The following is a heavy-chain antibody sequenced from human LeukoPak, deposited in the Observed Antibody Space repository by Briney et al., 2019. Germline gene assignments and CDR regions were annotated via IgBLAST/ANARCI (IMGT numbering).Heavy chain of an antibody. CDR2: ISGSGGST. Sequence: GGSLRLSCAASGFTFSSYAMSWVRQAPGKGLEWVSGISGSGGSTYYADSVKGRFTISRDNSKNTLYLQMNGLRAEDTAVYYCAKYSSSWYQNWYFDLWGRGTLVTVSS. D-gene: IGHD6-13*01. J-gene: IGHJ2*01. V-gene: IGHV3-23*01. CDR3: AKYSSSWYQNWYFDL. CDR1: GFTFSSYA.